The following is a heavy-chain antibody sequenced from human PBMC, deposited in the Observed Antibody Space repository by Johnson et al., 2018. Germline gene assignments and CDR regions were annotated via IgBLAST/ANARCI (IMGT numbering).Heavy chain of an antibody. CDR2: ISGSGGST. CDR1: GFTFSSSA. Sequence: EVQLVETGGGLVQPGGSLRLSCAASGFTFSSSAMSWVSQAPGKGLEWVSGISGSGGSTYYADSVKGRFSISRDNPKSTLDLQMNSLRADDTAAYYCAKEHEMSDVFDIWGQGTMVTVSS. V-gene: IGHV3-23*04. CDR3: AKEHEMSDVFDI. J-gene: IGHJ3*02.